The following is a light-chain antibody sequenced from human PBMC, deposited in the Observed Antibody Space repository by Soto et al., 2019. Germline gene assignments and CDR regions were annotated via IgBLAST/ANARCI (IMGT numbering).Light chain of an antibody. CDR2: GNT. CDR3: QSYDNSLSGFYV. J-gene: IGLJ1*01. CDR1: SSNIGAGFH. V-gene: IGLV1-40*01. Sequence: QSVLTQPPSVSGAPGQRVTISCTGSSSNIGAGFHVHWYQQLPGTAPRLLIYGNTNRPSGVPDRFSASESGTSASLAIIGLQAEDEADYYCQSYDNSLSGFYVFGTGTKLTVL.